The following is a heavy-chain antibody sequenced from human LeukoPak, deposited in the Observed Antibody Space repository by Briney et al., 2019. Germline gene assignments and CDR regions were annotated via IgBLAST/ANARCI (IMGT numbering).Heavy chain of an antibody. J-gene: IGHJ4*02. D-gene: IGHD6-19*01. CDR2: ISSSSSYI. Sequence: GGSLRLSCAASGFTFSTYSMNWVRQAPGKGLEWVSSISSSSSYIYYADSVKGRFTISRDNARNSLYLQMNSLRAEDTAVYYCARGVGSSGWYLGFDYWGQGTLVTISS. CDR1: GFTFSTYS. CDR3: ARGVGSSGWYLGFDY. V-gene: IGHV3-21*01.